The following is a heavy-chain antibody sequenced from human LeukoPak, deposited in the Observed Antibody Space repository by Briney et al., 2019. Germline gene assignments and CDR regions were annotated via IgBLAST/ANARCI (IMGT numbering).Heavy chain of an antibody. CDR3: ARDGPVYHDGSGGDLT. J-gene: IGHJ3*01. V-gene: IGHV1-69*05. CDR1: GGTFSSYA. D-gene: IGHD3-22*01. Sequence: ASVKVSCKASGGTFSSYAISWVRQAPGQGLEWMGGIIPIFGTANYAQKLQGRVTIITDESTNTAYLELSSLRSEDTAIYYCARDGPVYHDGSGGDLTWGQGTMVTVSS. CDR2: IIPIFGTA.